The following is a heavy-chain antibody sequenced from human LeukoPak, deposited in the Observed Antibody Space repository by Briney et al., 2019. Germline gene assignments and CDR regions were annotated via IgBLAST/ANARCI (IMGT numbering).Heavy chain of an antibody. D-gene: IGHD3-22*01. J-gene: IGHJ4*02. CDR1: GFTFDDYG. Sequence: PGGSLRLSCAASGFTFDDYGMSWVRQAPGKGLEWVSGINWNGGSTGYADSVKGRFTISRDNAKSSLCLQMNSLRAEDTALYYCARVRDSSGYLNAFDYWGQGTLVTVSS. CDR2: INWNGGST. V-gene: IGHV3-20*04. CDR3: ARVRDSSGYLNAFDY.